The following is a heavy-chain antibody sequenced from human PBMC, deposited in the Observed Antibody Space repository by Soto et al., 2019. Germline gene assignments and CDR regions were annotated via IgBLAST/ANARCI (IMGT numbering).Heavy chain of an antibody. CDR3: ARFRSAAGTGGTNWFDP. J-gene: IGHJ5*02. CDR2: ISYTGST. Sequence: SETLSLTCTVSGGSISGYYWSWIRQPPGKGLEWIGYISYTGSTNYNPSLKSRVTISVDTSKNQFSLKLSSVTAADTAVYYCARFRSAAGTGGTNWFDPWGQGTLVTVSS. D-gene: IGHD6-13*01. CDR1: GGSISGYY. V-gene: IGHV4-59*01.